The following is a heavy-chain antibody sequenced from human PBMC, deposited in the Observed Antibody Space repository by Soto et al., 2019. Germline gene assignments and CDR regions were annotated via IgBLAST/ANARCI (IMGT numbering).Heavy chain of an antibody. Sequence: PGESLKISCKGSGYSFTSYWISWVRQMPGKVLEWMGRIDPSDSYTNYSPSFQGHVTISADKSISTAYLQWSSLKASDTAMYYCARHRLLVVDIVATTQFDPWGQGXLVTVYS. CDR2: IDPSDSYT. J-gene: IGHJ5*02. D-gene: IGHD5-12*01. CDR1: GYSFTSYW. CDR3: ARHRLLVVDIVATTQFDP. V-gene: IGHV5-10-1*01.